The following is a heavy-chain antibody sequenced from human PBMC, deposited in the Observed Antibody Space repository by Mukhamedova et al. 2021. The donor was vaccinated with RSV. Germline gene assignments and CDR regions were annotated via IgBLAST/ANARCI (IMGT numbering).Heavy chain of an antibody. J-gene: IGHJ4*01. D-gene: IGHD2-21*02. Sequence: GFTFSSYAMHWVRQAPGKGLEWVAVISYDGSNKYYADSVKGRFTISRDNSKNTLYLQMNSLRAEDTAVCYCARGDIVVVTAFYYF. V-gene: IGHV3-30*04. CDR1: GFTFSSYA. CDR3: ARGDIVVVTAFYYF. CDR2: ISYDGSNK.